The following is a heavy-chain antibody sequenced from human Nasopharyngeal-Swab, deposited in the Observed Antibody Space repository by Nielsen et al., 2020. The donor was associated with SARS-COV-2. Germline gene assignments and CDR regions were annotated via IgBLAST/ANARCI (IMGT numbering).Heavy chain of an antibody. J-gene: IGHJ6*03. D-gene: IGHD2-2*01. V-gene: IGHV3-74*01. Sequence: GESLKISCAASGFTFSSYWMHWVRQAPGKGLVWVSRINSDGSSTSYADSVKGRFTISRDNAKNSLYLQMNSLRAEDTAVYYCARDEGIVVVPAADYYYMDVWGKGTTVTVSS. CDR3: ARDEGIVVVPAADYYYMDV. CDR1: GFTFSSYW. CDR2: INSDGSST.